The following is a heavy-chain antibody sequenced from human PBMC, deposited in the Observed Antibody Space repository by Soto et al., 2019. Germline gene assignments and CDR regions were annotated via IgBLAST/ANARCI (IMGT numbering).Heavy chain of an antibody. D-gene: IGHD5-18*01. CDR2: IYYSGST. J-gene: IGHJ5*02. CDR3: ARVGGTAILSNLFAP. Sequence: SETLSLTCTVSGGSISSGDYYWSWIRQPPGKGLEWIGYIYYSGSTYYNPSLKSRVTISVDTSKNQFSLKLSSVTAADTAVYYCARVGGTAILSNLFAPRGQGTLVTVSS. V-gene: IGHV4-30-4*01. CDR1: GGSISSGDYY.